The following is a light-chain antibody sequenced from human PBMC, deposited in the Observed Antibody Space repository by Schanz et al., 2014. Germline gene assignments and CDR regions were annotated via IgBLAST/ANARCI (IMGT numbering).Light chain of an antibody. CDR2: GAS. Sequence: EVVMTQSPATLSVSPGERATLSCRASQSVSSSYLAWYQQKPGQAPRLLIYGASSRATGIPDRFSGSGSGADFTLTISRLEPEDFAVYYCQQYNNWPYTFGQGTKLEIK. CDR1: QSVSSSY. V-gene: IGKV3-20*01. J-gene: IGKJ2*01. CDR3: QQYNNWPYT.